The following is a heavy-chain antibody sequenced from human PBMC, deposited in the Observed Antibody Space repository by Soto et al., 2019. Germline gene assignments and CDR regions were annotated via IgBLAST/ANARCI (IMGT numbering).Heavy chain of an antibody. CDR1: GLSIDDSA. D-gene: IGHD4-17*01. CDR2: ISWNSGRI. Sequence: HLVESGGGLVQPGKSLRLSCVASGLSIDDSAMHWVRQVPGKGLEWVSGISWNSGRIGYGDSVKGRFTISRDNAKSSLYLHMDSVRPEDTAVYYCVKAFKAYTVTTYFEHWGRGVLVTVSS. V-gene: IGHV3-9*01. J-gene: IGHJ4*01. CDR3: VKAFKAYTVTTYFEH.